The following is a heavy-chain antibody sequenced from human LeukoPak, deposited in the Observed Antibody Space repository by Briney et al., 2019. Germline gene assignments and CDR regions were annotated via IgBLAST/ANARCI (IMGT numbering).Heavy chain of an antibody. V-gene: IGHV1-46*01. D-gene: IGHD2-15*01. Sequence: ASVKVSCKASGYTFTMYYIHWVRQAPGQGLEWMGMINPSDGATTYAQRFQGRVTMTRDMSTTTVYMDLRSLRFEDTAVYYCARDLGGYPFFMDVWGRGTTVIVSS. CDR2: INPSDGAT. CDR1: GYTFTMYY. CDR3: ARDLGGYPFFMDV. J-gene: IGHJ6*03.